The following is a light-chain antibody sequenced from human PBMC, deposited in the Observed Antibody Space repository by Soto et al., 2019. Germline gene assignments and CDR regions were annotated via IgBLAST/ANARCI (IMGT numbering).Light chain of an antibody. Sequence: QSVLTQPPLVSAAPGQKVTISCSGSSSNIGNNYVSWYQQLPGTAPKLLIYDNNKRPSGIPDRFSGSKSGTSATLGITGLQTGDEADYYCGTWDSSLSVYVFGTGTKVTV. J-gene: IGLJ1*01. V-gene: IGLV1-51*01. CDR2: DNN. CDR3: GTWDSSLSVYV. CDR1: SSNIGNNY.